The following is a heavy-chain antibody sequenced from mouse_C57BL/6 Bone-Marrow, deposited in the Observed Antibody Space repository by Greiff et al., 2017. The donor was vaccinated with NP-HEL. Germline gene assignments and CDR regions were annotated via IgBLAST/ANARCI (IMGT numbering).Heavy chain of an antibody. CDR2: IRNKANGYTT. CDR1: GFTFTDYY. V-gene: IGHV7-3*01. J-gene: IGHJ4*01. Sequence: EVKLMESGGGLVQPGGSLSLSCAASGFTFTDYYMSWVRQPPGKALEWLGFIRNKANGYTTEYSASVKGRFTISRDNSQSIFYLQMNALRAEDSATYYCARSYYGSSFDYWGQGTSVTVSS. D-gene: IGHD1-1*01. CDR3: ARSYYGSSFDY.